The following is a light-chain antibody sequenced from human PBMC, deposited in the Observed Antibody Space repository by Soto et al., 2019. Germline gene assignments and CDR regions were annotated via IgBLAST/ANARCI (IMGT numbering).Light chain of an antibody. Sequence: DFVMTQFPDSLAVSLGERATIKCKSSQSVLSSVTNKNYLAWFQQRPGQPPKLLASWASAPESAIPDRFSGSGSWTDFTLIIADLQAEDVAVYYCQQCLSSLPTFGQGTKLVIK. CDR1: QSVLSSVTNKNY. CDR3: QQCLSSLPT. CDR2: WAS. V-gene: IGKV4-1*01. J-gene: IGKJ2*01.